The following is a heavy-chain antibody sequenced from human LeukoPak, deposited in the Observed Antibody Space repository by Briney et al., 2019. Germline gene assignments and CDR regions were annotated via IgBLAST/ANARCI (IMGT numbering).Heavy chain of an antibody. CDR2: IYYSGST. CDR1: GGSISSSSYY. V-gene: IGHV4-39*07. Sequence: PSETLSLTCTVSGGSISSSSYYWGWIRQPPGKGLEWIGSIYYSGSTYYNPSLKSRVTISVDTSKTQFSLKLSSVTAADTAVYYCARARATLCMVFGSGGSCYHYYFDYWGQGTLVTVSS. D-gene: IGHD2-15*01. CDR3: ARARATLCMVFGSGGSCYHYYFDY. J-gene: IGHJ4*02.